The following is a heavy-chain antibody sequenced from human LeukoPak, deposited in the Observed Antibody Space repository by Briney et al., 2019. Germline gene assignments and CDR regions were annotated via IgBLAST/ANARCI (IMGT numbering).Heavy chain of an antibody. CDR3: ARMHGSGTYNWDAFDI. Sequence: ASVKDSCKACGYTFTGYYMHWVRQAPGQGLEWMGWINPNSGDTNSAQKFQGRVTKSGVASIRTAYMELNKLRSDDTAVYYCARMHGSGTYNWDAFDIWGQGTMVSVSS. J-gene: IGHJ3*02. D-gene: IGHD1-26*01. CDR2: INPNSGDT. CDR1: GYTFTGYY. V-gene: IGHV1-2*02.